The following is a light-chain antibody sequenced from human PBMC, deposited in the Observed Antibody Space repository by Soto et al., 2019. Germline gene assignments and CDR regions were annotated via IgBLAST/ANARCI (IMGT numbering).Light chain of an antibody. CDR1: QSVKSN. V-gene: IGKV3-15*01. Sequence: EIVMTQSPATLSVSPGEGATLSCRASQSVKSNLAWYQQKPGQAPRLLIYHASTGVTGIPARFSGSESGTEFTLTISCLQPEDFAVYYCQQYNSWPAWTFGQGTKVEIK. J-gene: IGKJ1*01. CDR3: QQYNSWPAWT. CDR2: HAS.